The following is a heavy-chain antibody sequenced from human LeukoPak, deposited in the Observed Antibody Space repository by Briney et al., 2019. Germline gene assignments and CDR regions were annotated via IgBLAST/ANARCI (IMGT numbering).Heavy chain of an antibody. CDR1: GYSFTSYW. V-gene: IGHV5-51*01. D-gene: IGHD5-18*01. Sequence: KYGESLKISCKGSGYSFTSYWIGWVRQMPGKGLEWMGIIYPGDSDTRYSPSFQGQVTISADKSISTAYLQWSSLKASDTGMYYCARVAPGYSSYDGGMDVWGQGTTVTVSS. CDR2: IYPGDSDT. CDR3: ARVAPGYSSYDGGMDV. J-gene: IGHJ6*02.